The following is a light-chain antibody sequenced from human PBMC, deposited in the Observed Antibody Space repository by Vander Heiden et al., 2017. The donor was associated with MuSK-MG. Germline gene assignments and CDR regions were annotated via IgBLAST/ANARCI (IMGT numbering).Light chain of an antibody. J-gene: IGKJ4*01. V-gene: IGKV1-39*01. CDR2: AAS. Sequence: DIQMTQSPSSLSASVGDRVTITCRASQSISSYLNWYQQKPGKAPKLLIYAASSLQRGVKSRFSGSGDGTDVTLTIISRQPEDFESYYCQQKHSNHPLITFGGGTKVDIK. CDR3: QQKHSNHPLIT. CDR1: QSISSY.